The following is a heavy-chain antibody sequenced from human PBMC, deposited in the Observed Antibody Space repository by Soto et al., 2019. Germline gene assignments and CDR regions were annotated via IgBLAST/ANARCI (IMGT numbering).Heavy chain of an antibody. CDR1: GYTFTRYV. D-gene: IGHD6-13*01. CDR3: ATSTIDTSTWKQYFYGMDV. V-gene: IGHV1-3*01. CDR2: INAGNGNT. J-gene: IGHJ6*02. Sequence: ASVKVSCKVSGYTFTRYVIHWVRQAPGQRLEWMGWINAGNGNTKYSQNFQGRVTITRDASASTAYMELSSLRSQDTAVYYCATSTIDTSTWKQYFYGMDVWGQGSTVTVSS.